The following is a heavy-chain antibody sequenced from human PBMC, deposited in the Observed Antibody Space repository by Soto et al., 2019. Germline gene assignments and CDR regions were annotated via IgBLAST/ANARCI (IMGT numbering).Heavy chain of an antibody. CDR3: AKDGSWGDHYYFDN. CDR1: GFMFSSYA. Sequence: GSLRLPCAVPGFMFSSYAMTWVRQAPGKGLEWVSSISGSGGSTYYSDSVRGRFTISRDNSKKMLYLEMNSLKGDETAVYYCAKDGSWGDHYYFDNWGQGTLVTVSS. V-gene: IGHV3-23*01. D-gene: IGHD2-21*02. J-gene: IGHJ4*02. CDR2: ISGSGGST.